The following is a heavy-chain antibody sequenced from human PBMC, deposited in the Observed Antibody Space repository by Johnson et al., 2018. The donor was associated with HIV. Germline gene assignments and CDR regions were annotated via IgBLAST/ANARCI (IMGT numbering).Heavy chain of an antibody. CDR3: ARGKDMAGTGAFDI. Sequence: QVQLVESGGGVVQPGRSLRLSCAASGFTFSSYGMQWVRQAPGKGLEWVAVIWYDGSNKYYADSVKGRFTISRDNSKTTLYLQMNSLRAGDTALYFCARGKDMAGTGAFDIWGQGTMVTVSS. CDR1: GFTFSSYG. J-gene: IGHJ3*02. V-gene: IGHV3-30*19. CDR2: IWYDGSNK. D-gene: IGHD6-19*01.